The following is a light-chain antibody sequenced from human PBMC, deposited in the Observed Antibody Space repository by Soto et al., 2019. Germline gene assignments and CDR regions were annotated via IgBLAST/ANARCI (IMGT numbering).Light chain of an antibody. CDR1: QGIGSY. CDR3: QQRNSYPLT. J-gene: IGKJ1*01. CDR2: IVS. Sequence: DVQLTQSPSCLSTSVGDSFTITCRASQGIGSYLAWYQQKPGKAPKFLICIVSTLQTGVPSRFSGSGSGTEFTLTISSLQPEDFATYYCQQRNSYPLTFGQGTKVDIK. V-gene: IGKV1-9*01.